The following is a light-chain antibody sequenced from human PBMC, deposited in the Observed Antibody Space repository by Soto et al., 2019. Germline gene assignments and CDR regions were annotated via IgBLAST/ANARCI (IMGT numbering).Light chain of an antibody. CDR1: QSISNH. CDR3: QQYNDYSTWT. V-gene: IGKV1-5*01. Sequence: DIQMTQSPSSLSASVEDRVIITCRASQSISNHLNWYQQKPGKAPKVLIWDATTLHRGVSSRFSGSGFGTEFTLTISSLQPDDFATYYCQQYNDYSTWTFGQGTKVDI. J-gene: IGKJ1*01. CDR2: DAT.